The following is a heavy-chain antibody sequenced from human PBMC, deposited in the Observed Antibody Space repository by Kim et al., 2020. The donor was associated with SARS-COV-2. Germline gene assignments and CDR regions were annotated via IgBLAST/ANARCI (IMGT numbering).Heavy chain of an antibody. V-gene: IGHV3-21*01. CDR1: GFTFSSYS. Sequence: GGSLRLSCAASGFTFSSYSMNWVRQAPGKGLEWVSSISSSSSYIYYADSVKGRFTISRDNAKNSLYLQMNSLRAEDTAVYYCASLKYGSGSYYNGGNWFNPWGQGTLDTVSS. J-gene: IGHJ5*02. CDR3: ASLKYGSGSYYNGGNWFNP. CDR2: ISSSSSYI. D-gene: IGHD3-10*01.